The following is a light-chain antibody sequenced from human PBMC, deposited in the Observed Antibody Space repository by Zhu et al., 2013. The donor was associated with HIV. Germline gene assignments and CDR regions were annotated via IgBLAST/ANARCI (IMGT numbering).Light chain of an antibody. V-gene: IGKV1-12*01. Sequence: DIQMTQSPSSVSASVGDRITITCRASRDISIWLAWYQQKPGKAPRLLVYSASRLQSGVPSRFSGSGSGTDFSLSISSLQPEDFAIYHCQQADSFPFTFGGGTKVEI. CDR1: RDISIW. CDR3: QQADSFPFT. J-gene: IGKJ4*01. CDR2: SAS.